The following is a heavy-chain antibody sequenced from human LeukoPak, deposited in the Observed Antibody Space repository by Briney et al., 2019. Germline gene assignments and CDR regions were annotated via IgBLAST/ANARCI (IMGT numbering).Heavy chain of an antibody. J-gene: IGHJ4*02. V-gene: IGHV3-33*01. CDR2: IWYDGSSK. D-gene: IGHD3-10*01. Sequence: GGSLRLSCAASGFTFSSYGMHWVRQAPGKGLEWVAVIWYDGSSKYYADSVKGRFTISRDNSRSTLYLQMNSLRPEDTAIYYCAREGYYGSGSPPSLYFDYWGQGTLVTVSS. CDR3: AREGYYGSGSPPSLYFDY. CDR1: GFTFSSYG.